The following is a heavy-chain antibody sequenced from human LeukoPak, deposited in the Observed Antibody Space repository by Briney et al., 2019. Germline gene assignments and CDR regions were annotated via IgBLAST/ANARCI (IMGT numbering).Heavy chain of an antibody. Sequence: SETLSLTCTVSGYSITSDYYWGWIRQPPGKGLEWIGSIYHSGSTYYNPSLKSRVTISVDTSKNQFSLKLSSVTAADTAVYYCARTYSSGWSYYFDYWGQGTLVTVSS. V-gene: IGHV4-38-2*02. CDR1: GYSITSDYY. CDR3: ARTYSSGWSYYFDY. CDR2: IYHSGST. D-gene: IGHD6-19*01. J-gene: IGHJ4*02.